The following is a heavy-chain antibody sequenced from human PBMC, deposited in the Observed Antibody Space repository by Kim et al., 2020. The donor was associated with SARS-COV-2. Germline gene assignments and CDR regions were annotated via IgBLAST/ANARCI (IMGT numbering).Heavy chain of an antibody. V-gene: IGHV3-33*06. Sequence: SVKGRLTISRDNSKNTLYLQMNSLRADDTAVYYCAKEAGATSYYYYGMDVWGQGTTVTVSS. D-gene: IGHD1-26*01. J-gene: IGHJ6*02. CDR3: AKEAGATSYYYYGMDV.